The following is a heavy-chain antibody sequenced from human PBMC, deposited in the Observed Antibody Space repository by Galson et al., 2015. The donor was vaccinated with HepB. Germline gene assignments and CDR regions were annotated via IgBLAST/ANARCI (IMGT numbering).Heavy chain of an antibody. CDR3: ARALKGDFVVVVAAAHYGMDV. J-gene: IGHJ6*02. CDR1: GFTFSSYA. V-gene: IGHV3-30*04. Sequence: SLRLSCAASGFTFSSYAMHWVRQAPGKGLEWVAVISYDGSNKYYADSVKGRFTISRDNSKNTLYLQMNSLRAEDTAVYYCARALKGDFVVVVAAAHYGMDVWGQGTTVTVSS. CDR2: ISYDGSNK. D-gene: IGHD2-15*01.